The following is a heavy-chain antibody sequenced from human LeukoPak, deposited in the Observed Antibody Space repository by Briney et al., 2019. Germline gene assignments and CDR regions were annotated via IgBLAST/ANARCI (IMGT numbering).Heavy chain of an antibody. V-gene: IGHV3-30*03. CDR1: GFTFSSYG. Sequence: GGSLRLSCAASGFTFSSYGMHWVRQAPGKGLEWVAVISYDGSNKYYADSVKGRFTISRDNAKNSLYLQMNSLRAEDTALYHCARHGGIYYYYGMDVWGQGTTVTVSS. J-gene: IGHJ6*02. D-gene: IGHD2-15*01. CDR3: ARHGGIYYYYGMDV. CDR2: ISYDGSNK.